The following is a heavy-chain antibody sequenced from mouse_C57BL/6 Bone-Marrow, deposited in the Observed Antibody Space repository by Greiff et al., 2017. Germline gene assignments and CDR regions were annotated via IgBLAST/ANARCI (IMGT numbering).Heavy chain of an antibody. D-gene: IGHD1-1*01. CDR2: IYPGDGDT. V-gene: IGHV1-82*01. Sequence: QVQLQQSGPELVKPGASVKISCKASGYAFSSSWMNWVKQRPGKGLEWIGRIYPGDGDTNYNGKFKGKATLTADKSSSTAYMQLSSLTSEDSAVYFCAREGYYYGSSHYWYFDVWGTGTTVTVSS. J-gene: IGHJ1*03. CDR1: GYAFSSSW. CDR3: AREGYYYGSSHYWYFDV.